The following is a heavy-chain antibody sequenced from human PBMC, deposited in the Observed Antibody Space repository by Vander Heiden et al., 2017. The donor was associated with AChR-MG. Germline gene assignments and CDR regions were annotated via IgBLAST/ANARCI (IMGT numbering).Heavy chain of an antibody. CDR1: GGTFSSYA. V-gene: IGHV1-69*01. J-gene: IGHJ6*03. D-gene: IGHD3-16*01. Sequence: QVQLVQSGAEVKKPGSSVKVSCKASGGTFSSYAISWVRQAPGQGLEWMGGIIPIFGKANYAQKFQGRGTITADESTSTAYMVLSSLRSEETAVYYCARRGDIDDGWGKIYYYKDVWCKVSTVTVSS. CDR3: ARRGDIDDGWGKIYYYKDV. CDR2: IIPIFGKA.